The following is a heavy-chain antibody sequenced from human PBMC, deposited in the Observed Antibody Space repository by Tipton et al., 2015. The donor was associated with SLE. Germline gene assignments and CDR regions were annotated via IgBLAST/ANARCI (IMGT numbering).Heavy chain of an antibody. CDR3: VRHFSTVIQGPLYFDY. D-gene: IGHD2/OR15-2a*01. CDR2: IGHSGST. CDR1: DDSISGYY. Sequence: LRLSCTVSDDSISGYYWSWIRQPPGKGLEWIGYIGHSGSTNYNPSLNSRVTMSVDTSQNQFSLNLRSVTAADTAVYYCVRHFSTVIQGPLYFDYWGQGTLVTVSS. J-gene: IGHJ4*02. V-gene: IGHV4-59*08.